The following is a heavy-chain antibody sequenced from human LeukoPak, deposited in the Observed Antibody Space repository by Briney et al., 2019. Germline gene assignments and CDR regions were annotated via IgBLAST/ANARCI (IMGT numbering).Heavy chain of an antibody. J-gene: IGHJ4*02. D-gene: IGHD7-27*01. CDR1: GGSISSDY. Sequence: PSETLSLTCTVSGGSISSDYWSWIRQSPGKGLEWIGYIYYSGTTRYNPSLKSGVTISLDTSKNQFSLKLSSVTAADTAVYYCARGANWGSPDYWGEGTLVTVSS. V-gene: IGHV4-59*01. CDR2: IYYSGTT. CDR3: ARGANWGSPDY.